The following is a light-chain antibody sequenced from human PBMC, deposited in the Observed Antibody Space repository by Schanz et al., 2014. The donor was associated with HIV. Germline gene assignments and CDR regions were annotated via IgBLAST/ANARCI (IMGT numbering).Light chain of an antibody. V-gene: IGLV1-44*01. CDR3: ATWDDSLNAWV. Sequence: QSVLTQPPSASGTPGQRVTISCSGSSSNIGSDEVNWYQHLPGTAPKLLMYANMERPSGVPDRFSGSKSGTSASLAISGLQSEDEADYYCATWDDSLNAWVFGGGTKLTVL. CDR1: SSNIGSDE. CDR2: ANM. J-gene: IGLJ3*02.